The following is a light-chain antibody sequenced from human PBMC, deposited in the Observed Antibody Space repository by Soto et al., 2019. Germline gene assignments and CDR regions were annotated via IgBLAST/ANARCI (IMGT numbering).Light chain of an antibody. V-gene: IGLV2-18*01. J-gene: IGLJ1*01. CDR1: STDFVSYNR. Sequence: QSALTQPPSVSGSPGQSVTISCTGTSTDFVSYNRVSWYQPPPGTAPKLMIYEVSKRPSGVPDRFSGSKSGNTASLTISGFQAADEADNNCILYPSDTAYVFGTGTKVTAL. CDR2: EVS. CDR3: ILYPSDTAYV.